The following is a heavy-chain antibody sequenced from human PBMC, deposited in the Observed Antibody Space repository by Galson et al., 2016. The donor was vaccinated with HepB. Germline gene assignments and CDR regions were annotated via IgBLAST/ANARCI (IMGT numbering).Heavy chain of an antibody. D-gene: IGHD3-9*01. CDR2: ISHEGRKK. CDR3: AKEGGSRYFDWLLKNGYFQH. Sequence: SLRLSCAASGFSFSRYAMHWVRQAPGKGLEWVAVISHEGRKKYYADSVKGRFTFSRDNSKNSLDLQMSTLRADDTAVYFCAKEGGSRYFDWLLKNGYFQHWGQGTLVTVSS. CDR1: GFSFSRYA. J-gene: IGHJ1*01. V-gene: IGHV3-30*18.